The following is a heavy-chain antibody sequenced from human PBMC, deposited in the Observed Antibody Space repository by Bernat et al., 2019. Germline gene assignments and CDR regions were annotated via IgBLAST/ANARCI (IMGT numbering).Heavy chain of an antibody. D-gene: IGHD5-12*01. Sequence: EVQLVESGGGLVQPGGSLRLSCVASGFTFSRYWMSWVRQAPGKGLEWVANIKEDGSEKHYVGSVKGRFTISRDNAKNSLYLQMDSLRAEDTAVYYCASVWLRFTPLDPWGLGTLVTVSS. J-gene: IGHJ5*02. CDR3: ASVWLRFTPLDP. CDR1: GFTFSRYW. CDR2: IKEDGSEK. V-gene: IGHV3-7*01.